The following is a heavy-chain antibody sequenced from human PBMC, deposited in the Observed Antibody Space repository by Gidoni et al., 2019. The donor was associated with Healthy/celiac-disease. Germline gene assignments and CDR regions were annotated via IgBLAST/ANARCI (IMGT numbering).Heavy chain of an antibody. CDR2: INHRGST. J-gene: IGHJ4*02. Sequence: QVQLQQWGAGLLKPSETLSLTCAVYGWSFSGYYWSWIRQPPGKGLEWIGEINHRGSTNYNPSLKSRVTISVDTSKSQFYLKLSSVTAADTAGYYCARGGRHSSDIDYWGQGTLVTVSS. CDR1: GWSFSGYY. D-gene: IGHD6-19*01. CDR3: ARGGRHSSDIDY. V-gene: IGHV4-34*01.